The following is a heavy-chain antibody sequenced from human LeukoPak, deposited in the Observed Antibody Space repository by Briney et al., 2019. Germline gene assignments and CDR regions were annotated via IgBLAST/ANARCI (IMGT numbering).Heavy chain of an antibody. Sequence: SETLSLTCAVYGGSFSGYYWSWIRQPPGKGLEWIGEINHSGSTNYNPSLKSRVTMSVDTSKNQFSLKVNSVTAADTAMYFCVRHYVLHIVGPSYWGQGILVTVSS. J-gene: IGHJ4*02. CDR1: GGSFSGYY. D-gene: IGHD1-26*01. CDR2: INHSGST. V-gene: IGHV4-34*01. CDR3: VRHYVLHIVGPSY.